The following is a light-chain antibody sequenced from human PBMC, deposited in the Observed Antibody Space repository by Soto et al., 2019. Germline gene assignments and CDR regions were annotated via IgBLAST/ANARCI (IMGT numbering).Light chain of an antibody. V-gene: IGLV2-8*01. Sequence: LTQPPSASGSPGQSVTISCTGTSSDVGGYDYVSWYQQHPDKAPRLMIYDVTKRPSGVPNRFSGSKSGNTASLTVSGLQAEDEADYYCSSYARSNNYVLGNGTKVTVL. CDR2: DVT. CDR3: SSYARSNNYV. CDR1: SSDVGGYDY. J-gene: IGLJ1*01.